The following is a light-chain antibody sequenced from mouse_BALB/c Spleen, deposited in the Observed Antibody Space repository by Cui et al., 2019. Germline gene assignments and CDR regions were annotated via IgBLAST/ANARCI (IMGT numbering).Light chain of an antibody. CDR3: QHDYGTPYT. CDR2: NAK. CDR1: ENIYSY. Sequence: DIQLTQSPASLSASVGETVTITCRASENIYSYLAWYQQKQGKSPQLLVYNAKTLAEGVPSRFSGSGSGTQFSLKINSLQPEDVGSYYCQHDYGTPYTFGGGTKLEIK. V-gene: IGKV12-44*01. J-gene: IGKJ2*01.